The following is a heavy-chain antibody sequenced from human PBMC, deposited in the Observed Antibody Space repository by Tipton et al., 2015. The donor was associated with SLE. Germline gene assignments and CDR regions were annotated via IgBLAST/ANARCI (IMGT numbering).Heavy chain of an antibody. D-gene: IGHD1-26*01. CDR1: GFTFSDYY. CDR3: AKDSLRGSHYYYYYYYMDV. J-gene: IGHJ6*03. V-gene: IGHV3-11*01. CDR2: ISSSGSTI. Sequence: SLRLSCAASGFTFSDYYMSWIRQAPGKGLEWVSYISSSGSTIYYADSVKGRFTISRDNAKNSLYLQMNSLRAEDTAVYYCAKDSLRGSHYYYYYYYMDVWGKGTTVTVSS.